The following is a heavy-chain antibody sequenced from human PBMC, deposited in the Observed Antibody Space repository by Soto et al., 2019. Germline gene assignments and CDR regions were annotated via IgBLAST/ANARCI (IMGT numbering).Heavy chain of an antibody. CDR3: ARDLXVDILTGTLALYFDY. J-gene: IGHJ4*02. V-gene: IGHV1-18*01. CDR2: ISAYNGNT. CDR1: GYTFTSYS. Sequence: SVKVSCKASGYTFTSYSISWVRQAPGQGLEWMGWISAYNGNTNYAQKLQGRVTMTTDTSTSTAYMELRSLRSDDTAVYYCARDLXVDILTGTLALYFDYWGQGALVTVSS. D-gene: IGHD3-9*01.